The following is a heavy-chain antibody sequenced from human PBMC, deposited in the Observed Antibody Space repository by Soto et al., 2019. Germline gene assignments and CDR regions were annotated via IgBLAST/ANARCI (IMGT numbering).Heavy chain of an antibody. CDR3: ARLHGYCISTSCSGYYAMDV. D-gene: IGHD2-2*01. J-gene: IGHJ6*02. CDR2: IYYSGST. V-gene: IGHV4-39*01. CDR1: SGSISSSSYT. Sequence: SETLSLTCTVSSGSISSSSYTWGWIRQPPGKGLEWIGSIYYSGSTYYNPSLKSRVTVSVDTSKNQFSLKLSSVTAADTAVYYCARLHGYCISTSCSGYYAMDVWGPGTTVTVSS.